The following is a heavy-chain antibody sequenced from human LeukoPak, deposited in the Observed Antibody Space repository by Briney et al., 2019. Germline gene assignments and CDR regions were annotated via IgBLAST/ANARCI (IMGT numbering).Heavy chain of an antibody. Sequence: SETLSLTCSVSGDSISSRSCYWAWIRQPPGKGLDWIGTIYYSGSTYYNPSLKSRIIISVDTSKNQLSLWLSSVTAADTAVYYCARGDDYQYYLDVWGKGTTVTVSS. CDR3: ARGDDYQYYLDV. CDR2: IYYSGST. CDR1: GDSISSRSCY. V-gene: IGHV4-39*07. J-gene: IGHJ6*03. D-gene: IGHD5-12*01.